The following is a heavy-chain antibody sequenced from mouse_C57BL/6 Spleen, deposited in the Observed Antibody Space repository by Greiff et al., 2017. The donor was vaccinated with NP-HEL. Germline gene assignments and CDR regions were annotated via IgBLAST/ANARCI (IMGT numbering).Heavy chain of an antibody. Sequence: QVQLQQPGAELVKPGASVKMSCKASGYTFTSYWITWVKQRPGQGLEWIGDIYPGSGSTNYNEKFKSKATLTVDTSSSTDYMQLSSLTSEDSAVYYCARSEDYDGGFAYWGQGTLVTVSA. J-gene: IGHJ3*01. CDR1: GYTFTSYW. CDR3: ARSEDYDGGFAY. D-gene: IGHD2-4*01. CDR2: IYPGSGST. V-gene: IGHV1-55*01.